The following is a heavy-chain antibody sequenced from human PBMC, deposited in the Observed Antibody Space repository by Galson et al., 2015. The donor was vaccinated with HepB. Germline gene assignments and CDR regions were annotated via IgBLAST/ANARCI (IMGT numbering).Heavy chain of an antibody. CDR1: GFTFSSHA. CDR2: ISSDGTSD. V-gene: IGHV3-30-3*01. D-gene: IGHD6-19*01. J-gene: IGHJ3*02. Sequence: SLRLSCAASGFTFSSHALHWVRQTPGKGLEWVAIISSDGTSDHYADSVKGRFTISRDNSKNTLYVQMNSLRAEDTAVYYRARGTVAGPGPHDGFDIWGQGTMVTVSS. CDR3: ARGTVAGPGPHDGFDI.